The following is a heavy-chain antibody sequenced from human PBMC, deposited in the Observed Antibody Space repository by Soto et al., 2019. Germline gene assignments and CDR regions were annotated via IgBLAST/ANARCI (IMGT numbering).Heavy chain of an antibody. CDR1: RYDFSSYA. D-gene: IGHD2-21*02. V-gene: IGHV1-3*04. CDR2: INIGSGNT. J-gene: IGHJ6*02. CDR3: ARDGGDCAYRLIYYYYIGRDV. Sequence: ASVKVSCKASRYDFSSYAMHWVRQAPGQRLEWMGWINIGSGNTEYSQNFQDRITITRDTSSSTVYMELNSLKSEDTAVYYCARDGGDCAYRLIYYYYIGRDVRG.